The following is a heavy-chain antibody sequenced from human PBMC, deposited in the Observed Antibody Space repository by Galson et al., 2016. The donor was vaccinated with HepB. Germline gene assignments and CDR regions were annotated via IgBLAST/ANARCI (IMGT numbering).Heavy chain of an antibody. Sequence: SLRLSCAASTFTLSDYSMNWVRQAPGKGLAWVSFISGCSSYIYYADSVEGRFTVSRDNAKKSLYLQMNSLRAEDTAVYYCARVSPVDYYYYMDVWGRGTTVTVS. J-gene: IGHJ6*03. CDR3: ARVSPVDYYYYMDV. V-gene: IGHV3-21*01. CDR1: TFTLSDYS. CDR2: ISGCSSYI.